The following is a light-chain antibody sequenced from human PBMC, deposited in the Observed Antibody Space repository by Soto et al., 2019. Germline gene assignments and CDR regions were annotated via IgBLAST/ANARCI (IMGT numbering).Light chain of an antibody. V-gene: IGKV3-15*01. CDR2: GAS. CDR3: QQYNTWPRT. CDR1: QSVSSN. J-gene: IGKJ1*01. Sequence: EIVMTQSPATLSVSPGERATLSCRASQSVSSNLAWYQQKPGQAPRLLIYGASTRATGIPARFSGSGSGTALTLTISSLQSEDFAVYYCQQYNTWPRTFGQGTKVEIK.